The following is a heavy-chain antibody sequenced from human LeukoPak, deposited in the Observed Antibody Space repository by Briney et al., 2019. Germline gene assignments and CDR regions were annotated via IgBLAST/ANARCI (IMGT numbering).Heavy chain of an antibody. Sequence: GGSLRLSCVASGCTFSTHWMSWVRQAPGKGLEWVANINQDGSVKYYVDSVKGRFTISRDNAKNSLYLQVNSLRAEDSAVYYCARDGVAPGIYFDYWGQGTLVTVSS. V-gene: IGHV3-7*05. CDR1: GCTFSTHW. J-gene: IGHJ4*02. CDR2: INQDGSVK. D-gene: IGHD2-2*01. CDR3: ARDGVAPGIYFDY.